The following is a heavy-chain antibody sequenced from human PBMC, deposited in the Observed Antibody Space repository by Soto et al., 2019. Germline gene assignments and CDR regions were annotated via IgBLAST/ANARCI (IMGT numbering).Heavy chain of an antibody. CDR2: ISGPTTTI. Sequence: GGSLRLSCAASGFTFSGYSMNWVRQAPGQGLEWLSYISGPTTTIYYADSVKGRFTISRDNAENSVYLHMNSLRADDTAVYYWVGSRFLEWFSFDFWGQGTVVTVSS. CDR3: VGSRFLEWFSFDF. V-gene: IGHV3-48*01. J-gene: IGHJ4*02. CDR1: GFTFSGYS. D-gene: IGHD3-3*01.